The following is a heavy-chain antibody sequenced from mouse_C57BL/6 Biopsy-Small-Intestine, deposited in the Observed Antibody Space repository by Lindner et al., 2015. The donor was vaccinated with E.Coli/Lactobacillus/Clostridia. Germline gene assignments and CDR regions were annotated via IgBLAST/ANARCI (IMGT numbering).Heavy chain of an antibody. J-gene: IGHJ4*01. V-gene: IGHV5-17*01. CDR1: GFTFSDYG. CDR3: ARDGPSYAMDY. Sequence: VQLQESGGGLVKPGGSLKFSCAASGFTFSDYGMHWVRQAPEKGLEWVAYISSGSSIIYYADTVKGRFTIPRDNAKNTLFLQMTSLRSEDTAMYYCARDGPSYAMDYWGQGTSVTVSS. D-gene: IGHD1-2*01. CDR2: ISSGSSII.